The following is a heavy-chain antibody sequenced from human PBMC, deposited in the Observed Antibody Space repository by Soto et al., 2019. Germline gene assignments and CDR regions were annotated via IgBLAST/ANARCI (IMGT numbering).Heavy chain of an antibody. CDR2: ISGSGGST. D-gene: IGHD1-26*01. CDR1: GITFRNYA. V-gene: IGHV3-23*01. CDR3: AKDPEWELPKYYFDY. J-gene: IGHJ4*02. Sequence: GGSLRLSCATSGITFRNYAMSWVRQAPGKGLEWVSTISGSGGSTYYADSVKGRFTISRDNSKNTLYLQMNSLRAEDTAVYYCAKDPEWELPKYYFDYWGQGTLVTVSS.